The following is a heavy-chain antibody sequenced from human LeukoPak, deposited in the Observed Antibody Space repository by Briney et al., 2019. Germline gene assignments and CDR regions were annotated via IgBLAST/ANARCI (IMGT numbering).Heavy chain of an antibody. CDR3: ARERYDYGDYVGYFDY. CDR2: IYSGGST. Sequence: GGSLRLSCAASGFTFSSYAMSWVRQAPGKGLEWVSVIYSGGSTYYADSVKGRFTISRDNSKNTLYLQMNSLRAEDTAVYYCARERYDYGDYVGYFDYWGQGTLVTVSS. CDR1: GFTFSSYA. J-gene: IGHJ4*02. D-gene: IGHD4-17*01. V-gene: IGHV3-66*01.